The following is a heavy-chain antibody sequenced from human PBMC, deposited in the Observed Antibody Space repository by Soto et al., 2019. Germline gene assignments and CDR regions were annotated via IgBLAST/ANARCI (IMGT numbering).Heavy chain of an antibody. J-gene: IGHJ4*02. CDR3: ARAPDYYGSGSFRNFDY. D-gene: IGHD3-10*01. Sequence: SETLSLTCTVSGGSISSGGYYWSWIRQHPGKGLEWIGYIYYSGSTYYNPSLKSRVTISVDTSKNQFSLKLSSVTAADTAVYYCARAPDYYGSGSFRNFDYWGQGTLVTVSS. V-gene: IGHV4-31*03. CDR2: IYYSGST. CDR1: GGSISSGGYY.